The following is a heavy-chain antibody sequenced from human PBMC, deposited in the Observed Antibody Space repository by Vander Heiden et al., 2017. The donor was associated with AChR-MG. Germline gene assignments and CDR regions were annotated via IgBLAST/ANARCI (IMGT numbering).Heavy chain of an antibody. CDR2: IIPIFGTA. CDR3: AAPYSGLYYYYYYGMDV. J-gene: IGHJ6*02. CDR1: GGTFSSYA. V-gene: IGHV1-69*06. D-gene: IGHD1-26*01. Sequence: QVQLVQSGAEVTKPGSSVQVSFKASGGTFSSYAISWVLQAPGQGLEWMGGIIPIFGTANYAQKFQGRVTITADKSTSTAYMERSSLRSEDTAVYYCAAPYSGLYYYYYYGMDVWGQGTTVTVSS.